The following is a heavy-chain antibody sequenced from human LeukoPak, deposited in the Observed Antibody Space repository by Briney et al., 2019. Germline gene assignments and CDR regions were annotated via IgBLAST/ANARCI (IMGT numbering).Heavy chain of an antibody. Sequence: GGSLRLSCAASGFTFSSYSMNWVRQAPGKGLEWVSSISSSSSYIYYADSVKGRFTISRDNAKNSLYLQTNSLRAEDTAVYYCAKTRGGPTSPDDYWGQGTLVTVSS. CDR2: ISSSSSYI. J-gene: IGHJ4*02. D-gene: IGHD1-14*01. V-gene: IGHV3-21*04. CDR3: AKTRGGPTSPDDY. CDR1: GFTFSSYS.